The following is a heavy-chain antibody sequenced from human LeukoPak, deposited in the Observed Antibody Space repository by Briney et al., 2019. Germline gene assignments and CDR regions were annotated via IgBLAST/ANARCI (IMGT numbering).Heavy chain of an antibody. CDR2: IKYDGSAK. CDR1: GFTLSSYW. J-gene: IGHJ4*02. D-gene: IGHD1-26*01. V-gene: IGHV3-7*01. Sequence: PGGSVRLSCAASGFTLSSYWMSWVRQAPGKGLEWVANIKYDGSAKYYVDSVKGRFTISRDDAKNSLYLEMNSLRAEDTAVYYCARDLFSGSYQEDFWGQGALVTVSS. CDR3: ARDLFSGSYQEDF.